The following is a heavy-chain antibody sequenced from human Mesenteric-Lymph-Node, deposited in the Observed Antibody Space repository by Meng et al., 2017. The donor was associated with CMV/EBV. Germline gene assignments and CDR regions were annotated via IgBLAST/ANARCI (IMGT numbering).Heavy chain of an antibody. CDR2: ISAYNGNT. J-gene: IGHJ4*02. CDR1: GYTFTSYG. CDR3: ARGRDYYDSSGYRF. D-gene: IGHD3-22*01. Sequence: ASGYTFTSYGISWVRQAPGQGLEWMGWISAYNGNTNYAQKLQGRVTMTTDTSTSTAYMELRSLRSDDTAVYYCARGRDYYDSSGYRFWGQGTLVTVSS. V-gene: IGHV1-18*01.